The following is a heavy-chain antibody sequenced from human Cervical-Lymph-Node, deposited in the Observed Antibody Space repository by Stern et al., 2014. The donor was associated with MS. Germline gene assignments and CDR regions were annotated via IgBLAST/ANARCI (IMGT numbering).Heavy chain of an antibody. CDR3: ARGGSSWDKYFDY. V-gene: IGHV3-13*01. J-gene: IGHJ4*02. D-gene: IGHD6-13*01. Sequence: VQLVQSGGGLVQPGGSLRLSCAASGFTFSSYDMHWVRQATGKGLEWVSAIGTAGDTYYPGSVKGRFTISRENAKNSLYLQMNSLRAGDTAVYYCARGGSSWDKYFDYWGQGTLVTVSS. CDR2: IGTAGDT. CDR1: GFTFSSYD.